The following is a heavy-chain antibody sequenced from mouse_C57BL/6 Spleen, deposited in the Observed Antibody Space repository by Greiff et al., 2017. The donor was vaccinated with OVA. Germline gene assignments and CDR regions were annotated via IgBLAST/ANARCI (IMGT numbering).Heavy chain of an antibody. J-gene: IGHJ3*01. Sequence: QVQLKQPGAELVKPGASVKLSCKASGYTFTSYWMHWVKQRPGQGLEWIGMIHPNSGSTNYNEKFKSKATLTVDKSSSTAYMQLSSLTSEDSAVYYCARGYGNYCAYWGQGTLVTVSA. CDR1: GYTFTSYW. V-gene: IGHV1-64*01. CDR2: IHPNSGST. CDR3: ARGYGNYCAY. D-gene: IGHD2-1*01.